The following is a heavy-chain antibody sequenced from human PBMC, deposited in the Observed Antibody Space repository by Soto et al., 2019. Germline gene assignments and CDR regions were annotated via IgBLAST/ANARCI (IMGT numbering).Heavy chain of an antibody. Sequence: SQTLSLTCTVSGGSVSSGSYYWSWIRQPPGKGLEWIGYIYYSGSTNYNPSLKSRVTISVDTSKNQFSLKLSSVTAADPPAYDSARDTPGYGDYVSACDSWGRGTMVAV. V-gene: IGHV4-61*01. CDR3: ARDTPGYGDYVSACDS. CDR2: IYYSGST. D-gene: IGHD4-17*01. CDR1: GGSVSSGSYY. J-gene: IGHJ3*02.